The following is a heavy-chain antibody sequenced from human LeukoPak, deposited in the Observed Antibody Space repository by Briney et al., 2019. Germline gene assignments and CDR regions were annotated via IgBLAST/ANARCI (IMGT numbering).Heavy chain of an antibody. CDR3: ARDNSVGGIAWWFDP. CDR1: GYTFINYW. CDR2: INPTGTTT. V-gene: IGHV1-46*01. Sequence: ASVKVSCKASGYTFINYWMHWVRQAPGEGLEWVGLINPTGTTTLYAQKFQGRITLTRDMSATTDYMELSSLTSEDTAVYYCARDNSVGGIAWWFDPWGQGTLVTVSS. J-gene: IGHJ5*02. D-gene: IGHD1-26*01.